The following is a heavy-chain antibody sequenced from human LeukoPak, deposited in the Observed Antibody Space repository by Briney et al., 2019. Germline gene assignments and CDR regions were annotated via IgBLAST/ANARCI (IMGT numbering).Heavy chain of an antibody. CDR3: ARDLGDYGSGSYFSALNWFDP. CDR2: IRYDGSNK. Sequence: GGSLRLSCAASGFTFSSYGMNWVRQAPGKGLEWVAFIRYDGSNKSYADSVKGRFTISRDNSKNTMYLQMNSLRAEDTAVYYCARDLGDYGSGSYFSALNWFDPWGQGTLVTVSS. J-gene: IGHJ5*02. V-gene: IGHV3-30*02. D-gene: IGHD3-10*01. CDR1: GFTFSSYG.